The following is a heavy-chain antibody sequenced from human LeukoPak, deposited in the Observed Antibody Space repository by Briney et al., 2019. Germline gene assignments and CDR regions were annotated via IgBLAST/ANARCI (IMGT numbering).Heavy chain of an antibody. CDR3: AVDPDIVVVHPLVSRDC. CDR2: VDPEHGET. D-gene: IGHD5-12*01. Sequence: KVSCKASGYSFTDYYMHWVQQAPGKGLEWVGRVDPEHGETIYAEKFQGRVTITADTSTDTAYLELSSLRFEDTAVYYCAVDPDIVVVHPLVSRDCWGQGTLLIVSS. V-gene: IGHV1-69-2*01. J-gene: IGHJ4*02. CDR1: GYSFTDYY.